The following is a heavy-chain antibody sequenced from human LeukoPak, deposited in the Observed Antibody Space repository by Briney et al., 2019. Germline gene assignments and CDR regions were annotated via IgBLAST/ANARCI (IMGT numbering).Heavy chain of an antibody. CDR3: ASGDLVRGRIVVVPAAIPHYYMDV. Sequence: SVKVSCKASGGTFSSYAISWVRQAPGQGLEWMGGIIPIFGTADYAQKFQGRVTITADEATSTAYMELSSLRSEDTAVYYCASGDLVRGRIVVVPAAIPHYYMDVWGKGTTVTVSS. CDR2: IIPIFGTA. J-gene: IGHJ6*03. V-gene: IGHV1-69*13. D-gene: IGHD2-2*01. CDR1: GGTFSSYA.